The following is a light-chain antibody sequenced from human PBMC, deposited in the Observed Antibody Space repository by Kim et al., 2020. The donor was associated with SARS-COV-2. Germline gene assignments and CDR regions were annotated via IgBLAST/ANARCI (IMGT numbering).Light chain of an antibody. Sequence: VSLGQTVRLQCQGDSLRSYYATRYQQKPGQAPLLVIYGKNNRPSGIPDQFSGSGSGNTASLTITGTQAGDEADYYCNSRDSNDNVVFGGGTQLTVL. CDR1: SLRSYY. CDR2: GKN. CDR3: NSRDSNDNVV. J-gene: IGLJ2*01. V-gene: IGLV3-19*01.